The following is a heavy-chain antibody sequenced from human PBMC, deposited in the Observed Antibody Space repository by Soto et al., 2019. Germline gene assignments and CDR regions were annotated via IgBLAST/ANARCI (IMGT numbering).Heavy chain of an antibody. J-gene: IGHJ6*02. D-gene: IGHD1-20*01. V-gene: IGHV1-69*01. Sequence: SVKVSFTSSRGTFCIYVITLLRKPPGQGLEWMGGIIPIFGTANYAQKFQGRVTITADESTSTAYMELSSLRSEDKAVYCCARITPTDSSYYYSGMDVWGQGTTVTVSS. CDR2: IIPIFGTA. CDR3: ARITPTDSSYYYSGMDV. CDR1: RGTFCIYV.